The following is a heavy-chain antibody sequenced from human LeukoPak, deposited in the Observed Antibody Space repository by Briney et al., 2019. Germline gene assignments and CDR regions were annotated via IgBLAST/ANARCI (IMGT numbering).Heavy chain of an antibody. CDR2: INPSGGST. CDR3: ARPSLMSTAKDAFDI. CDR1: GYTFSNYY. D-gene: IGHD3-10*02. V-gene: IGHV1-46*01. Sequence: ASVKVSCKAFGYTFSNYYMHWVRQAPGQGLEWMGIINPSGGSTSYAQKFQGRVTMTRDMSTSTVYMELSNLRSEDTAVYYCARPSLMSTAKDAFDIWGQGTMVTVSS. J-gene: IGHJ3*02.